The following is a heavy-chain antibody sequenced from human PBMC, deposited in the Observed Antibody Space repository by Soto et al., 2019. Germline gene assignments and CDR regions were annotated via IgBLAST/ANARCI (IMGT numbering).Heavy chain of an antibody. CDR1: GFTFSNAW. CDR2: IKSKTDGGTT. J-gene: IGHJ4*02. V-gene: IGHV3-15*07. D-gene: IGHD3-22*01. CDR3: TTGTPMGYDSSGDY. Sequence: GGSLRLSCAASGFTFSNAWMNWFRQAAGKGLEWVGRIKSKTDGGTTDYAAPVKGRFTISRDDSKNTLYLQMNSLKTEDTAVYYCTTGTPMGYDSSGDYWGQGTLVTVSS.